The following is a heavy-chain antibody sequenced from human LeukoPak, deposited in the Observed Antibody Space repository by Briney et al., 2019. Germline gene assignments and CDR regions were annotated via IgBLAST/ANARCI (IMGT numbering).Heavy chain of an antibody. CDR2: ISYDGSNK. D-gene: IGHD5-18*01. Sequence: GGSLRLSCAASGFTFSSYGMHWVRQAPGKGLEWVAVISYDGSNKYYADSVKGRFTTSRDNSKNTLYLQMNSLRAEDTAVYYCAKAGRGYSYGSGTVDYWGQGTLVTVSS. CDR3: AKAGRGYSYGSGTVDY. CDR1: GFTFSSYG. V-gene: IGHV3-30*18. J-gene: IGHJ4*02.